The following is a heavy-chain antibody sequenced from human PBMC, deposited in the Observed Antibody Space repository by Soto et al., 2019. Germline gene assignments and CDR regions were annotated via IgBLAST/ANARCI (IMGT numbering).Heavy chain of an antibody. CDR3: ARGGTTNYYDSSASSHYCDY. Sequence: ASVKVSCKASGYTFTDYYMQWVRQAPGEGLELMGWISPKTGGTNYAQKFRGRVTMTRDTSINTGYMELSSLRSDDTAVYYCARGGTTNYYDSSASSHYCDYWGQGTQVTVS. CDR1: GYTFTDYY. CDR2: ISPKTGGT. J-gene: IGHJ4*02. V-gene: IGHV1-2*02. D-gene: IGHD3-22*01.